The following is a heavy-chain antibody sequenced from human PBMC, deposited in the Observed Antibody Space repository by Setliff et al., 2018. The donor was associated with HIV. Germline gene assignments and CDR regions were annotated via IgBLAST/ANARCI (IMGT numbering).Heavy chain of an antibody. J-gene: IGHJ5*02. CDR1: GGALSNYA. Sequence: ASVKVSCKASGGALSNYAFSWVRQAPGQGLQWMGGIIPVVDAGTYAQSFQGRFTISRDNSRDTLYLEMNNLRAEDTALYYCAKDYTPTFWEYNWFDVWGQGTQVTVSS. CDR2: IIPVVDAG. CDR3: AKDYTPTFWEYNWFDV. V-gene: IGHV1-69*05. D-gene: IGHD3-16*01.